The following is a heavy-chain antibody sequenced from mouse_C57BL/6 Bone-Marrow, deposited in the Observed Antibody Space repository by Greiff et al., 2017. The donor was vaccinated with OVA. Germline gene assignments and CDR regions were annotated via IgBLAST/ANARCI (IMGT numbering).Heavy chain of an antibody. V-gene: IGHV1-69*01. D-gene: IGHD3-3*01. CDR3: ARRGDPYWYFDV. J-gene: IGHJ1*03. CDR1: GYTFTSYW. Sequence: QVQLQQPGAELVMPGASVKLSCKASGYTFTSYWMHWVKQRPGQGLEWIGEIDPSDSYTNYNQKFKGKSTLTVDKSSSTAYMQLSSLTSEDSAVYYCARRGDPYWYFDVWGTWTTVTVSS. CDR2: IDPSDSYT.